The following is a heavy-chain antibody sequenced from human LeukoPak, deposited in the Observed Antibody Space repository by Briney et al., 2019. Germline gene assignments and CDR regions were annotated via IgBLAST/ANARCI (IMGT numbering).Heavy chain of an antibody. CDR2: IGAIGGTT. Sequence: GSLRLSCAASGFIFDSCALSWVRQAPGRGLEWVSGIGAIGGTTYYADSVKGRFTISRDNSKNTLYLQMNSLSAEDTAVYYCAKSLGPISNVAARPLDYWGQGTLVTVSS. J-gene: IGHJ4*02. CDR1: GFIFDSCA. CDR3: AKSLGPISNVAARPLDY. D-gene: IGHD6-6*01. V-gene: IGHV3-23*01.